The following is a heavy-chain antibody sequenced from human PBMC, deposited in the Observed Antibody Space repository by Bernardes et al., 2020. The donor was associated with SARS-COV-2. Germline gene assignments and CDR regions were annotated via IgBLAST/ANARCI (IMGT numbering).Heavy chain of an antibody. CDR1: GCSIRSGGYY. CDR3: ARDRGPIAATGFDP. V-gene: IGHV4-31*03. Sequence: SETLSLTCTVSGCSIRSGGYYWNWIRQHPGKGLDWIRYIYRSGSTHYNPSLKRRVTISVDTSKNQFSLKLTSVTAADTAVYHCARDRGPIAATGFDPWCQGTLVTVSS. CDR2: IYRSGST. D-gene: IGHD6-13*01. J-gene: IGHJ5*02.